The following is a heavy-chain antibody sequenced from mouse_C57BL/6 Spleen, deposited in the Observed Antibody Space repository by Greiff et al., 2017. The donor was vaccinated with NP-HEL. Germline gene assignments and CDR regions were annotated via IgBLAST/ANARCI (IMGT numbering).Heavy chain of an antibody. CDR1: GYAFSSSW. J-gene: IGHJ1*03. CDR2: IYPGAGDT. CDR3: ANLITTVVDWYFDV. V-gene: IGHV1-82*01. Sequence: VQLQESGPELVKPGASVKISCKASGYAFSSSWMNWVKQRPGQGLEWIGRIYPGAGDTNYNGKFKGKATLTADKSSSTAYMQLSSLTSEDSAVYFCANLITTVVDWYFDVWGTGTTVTVSS. D-gene: IGHD1-1*01.